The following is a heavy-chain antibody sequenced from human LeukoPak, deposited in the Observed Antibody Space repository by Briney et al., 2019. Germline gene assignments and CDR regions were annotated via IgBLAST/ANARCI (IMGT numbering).Heavy chain of an antibody. J-gene: IGHJ4*02. CDR2: IYPSGST. CDR3: ARAYTSAWYGIEY. V-gene: IGHV4-4*07. CDR1: GGSISSYY. Sequence: ASETLSLTCTVSGGSISSYYWTWIRQPAGKGLEWIGRIYPSGSTNYNPSLKSRVTMSVDTSKNQFSLKLSSVTAADTAVYYCARAYTSAWYGIEYWGQGALVTVSS. D-gene: IGHD6-13*01.